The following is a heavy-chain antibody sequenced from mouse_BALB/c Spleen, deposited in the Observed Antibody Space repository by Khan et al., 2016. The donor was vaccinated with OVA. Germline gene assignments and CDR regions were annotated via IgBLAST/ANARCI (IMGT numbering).Heavy chain of an antibody. D-gene: IGHD1-1*01. Sequence: DLVKPGASVKLSCKASGYTFTSYWRNWIKQRPGQGLEWIGRVSPGSGSTYYNEIFKGKATVTVDKSSSTAYIQRNSLSSEDSAAYFCTRSSYYGNSFYAMDYWGQATSVTISS. CDR1: GYTFTSYW. J-gene: IGHJ4*01. CDR3: TRSSYYGNSFYAMDY. CDR2: VSPGSGST. V-gene: IGHV1S41*01.